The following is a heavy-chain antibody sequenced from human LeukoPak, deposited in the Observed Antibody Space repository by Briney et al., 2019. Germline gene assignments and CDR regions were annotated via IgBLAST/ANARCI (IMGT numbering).Heavy chain of an antibody. D-gene: IGHD3-10*01. CDR3: ARGIAMVRGVVYFDY. CDR1: GDSVSSNSAA. V-gene: IGHV6-1*01. Sequence: SQTLSLTCAISGDSVSSNSAAWSWIRQSPSRGLEWLGRTYYRSKWYNDYAVSVKSRITINPDTSKNQFSLQLNSVTPEDTAVYYCARGIAMVRGVVYFDYWGQGTLVTVSS. CDR2: TYYRSKWYN. J-gene: IGHJ4*02.